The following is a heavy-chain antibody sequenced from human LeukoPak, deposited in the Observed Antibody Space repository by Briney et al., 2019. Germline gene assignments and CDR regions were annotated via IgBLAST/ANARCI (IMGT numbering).Heavy chain of an antibody. CDR1: GFTFSSYW. D-gene: IGHD3-10*01. Sequence: PGGSLRLSCAASGFTFSSYWMSWVRQAPGKGLEWVANIKQDGSEKYYVDSVKGRFTISRDNAKNSLYLQMNSLRAEDTAVYYCARDINYGSGKSYLPWGQGTLVTVSS. V-gene: IGHV3-7*01. CDR3: ARDINYGSGKSYLP. J-gene: IGHJ5*02. CDR2: IKQDGSEK.